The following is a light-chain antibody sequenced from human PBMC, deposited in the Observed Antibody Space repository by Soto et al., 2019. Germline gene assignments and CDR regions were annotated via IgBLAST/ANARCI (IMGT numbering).Light chain of an antibody. Sequence: SALTQPRSVSGSPGQSVTISCTGTSSDVGGYNCVSWYQQHPGKAPQLILYEVSNRPSGVSHRFSGSKSANTASLTISGLQTEDEADYYCSSYTTSSSYVFGTGTKVTVL. CDR2: EVS. J-gene: IGLJ1*01. CDR3: SSYTTSSSYV. V-gene: IGLV2-14*01. CDR1: SSDVGGYNC.